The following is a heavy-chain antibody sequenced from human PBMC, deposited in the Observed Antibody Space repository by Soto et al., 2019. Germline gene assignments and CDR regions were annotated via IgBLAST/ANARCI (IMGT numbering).Heavy chain of an antibody. CDR2: MNPNSGNT. Sequence: ASVKVSCKASGYTFTSYDINWVRQATGQGLEWMGWMNPNSGNTGYAQKFQGRVTMTRNTSISTAYMELSSLRSEDTAVYYCARGPRGVAPYYYYYMDVWGKGTTVTVSS. J-gene: IGHJ6*03. CDR3: ARGPRGVAPYYYYYMDV. CDR1: GYTFTSYD. D-gene: IGHD5-12*01. V-gene: IGHV1-8*01.